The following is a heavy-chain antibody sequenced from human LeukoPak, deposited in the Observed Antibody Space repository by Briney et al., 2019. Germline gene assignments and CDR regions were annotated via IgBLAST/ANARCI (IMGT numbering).Heavy chain of an antibody. CDR1: GFTFISYW. D-gene: IGHD5-24*01. Sequence: GGSLRLSCAASGFTFISYWMHWVRQAPGKGLEWVSRVIRDGSFTNYADSVKGRFTISRDNAKNTLYLQMSSLRAEDTAVYFCVRDGDDFNFDYWGQGSLVTVSS. V-gene: IGHV3-74*01. CDR3: VRDGDDFNFDY. CDR2: VIRDGSFT. J-gene: IGHJ4*02.